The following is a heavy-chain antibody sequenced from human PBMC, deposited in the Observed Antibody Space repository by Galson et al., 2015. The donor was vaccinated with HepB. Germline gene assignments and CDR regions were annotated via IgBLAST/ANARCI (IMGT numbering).Heavy chain of an antibody. D-gene: IGHD2-15*01. J-gene: IGHJ4*02. CDR2: TNPNCAHT. Sequence: SVKASCKASGYTFTSDDINWVRQATGHRHEEMGWTNPNCAHTGYAQKFQGRVFMTRNTSISTAYMELSSLRSEDPAVYYCAILPTSRENDYWGQGTLVTVSS. V-gene: IGHV1-8*01. CDR3: AILPTSRENDY. CDR1: GYTFTSDD.